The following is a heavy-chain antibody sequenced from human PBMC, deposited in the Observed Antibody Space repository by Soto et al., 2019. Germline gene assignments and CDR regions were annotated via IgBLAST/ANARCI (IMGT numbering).Heavy chain of an antibody. CDR3: AHRPSGWYLFDY. Sequence: SGPTLVNPTQTLTLTCTFSGFSLSTSGVAVGWIRQAPRKAPEWLAFIFWDDDKRYSPSLENRLTITKDTSKNQVVLTMTNMHPVDTATYYCAHRPSGWYLFDYWGQGTLVTVSS. CDR2: IFWDDDK. V-gene: IGHV2-5*02. D-gene: IGHD6-19*01. CDR1: GFSLSTSGVA. J-gene: IGHJ4*02.